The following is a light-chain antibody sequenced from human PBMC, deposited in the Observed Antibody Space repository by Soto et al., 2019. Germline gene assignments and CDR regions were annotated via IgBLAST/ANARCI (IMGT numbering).Light chain of an antibody. J-gene: IGKJ1*01. Sequence: EIVMTQSPATLSVSPGERATLSCMASQSVSSTVAWYQQKPGQAPRLLIYGASTRATGIPDSFSGSGSGTEFTLTISSLQSEDFAVYYCQQYNDWPTTFGQGTKVDI. V-gene: IGKV3-15*01. CDR3: QQYNDWPTT. CDR2: GAS. CDR1: QSVSST.